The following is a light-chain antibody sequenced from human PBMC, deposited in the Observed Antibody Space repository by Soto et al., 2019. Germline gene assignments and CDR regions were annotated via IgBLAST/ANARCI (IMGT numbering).Light chain of an antibody. V-gene: IGKV3-15*01. J-gene: IGKJ2*01. CDR3: HQYNNWPPYT. Sequence: EIVMTQSPATLSVFPGERATLSCRASQSVSTNLAWYQQKPGQAPRPLIYGASARATGIPARFSGSGSGTEFTLSISSLQSEEFAVYYCHQYNNWPPYTFGQGTKLEIK. CDR1: QSVSTN. CDR2: GAS.